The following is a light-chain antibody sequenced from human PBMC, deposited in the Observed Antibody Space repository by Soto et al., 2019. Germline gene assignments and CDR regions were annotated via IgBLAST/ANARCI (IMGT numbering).Light chain of an antibody. Sequence: IQLTQSPSSLSASVGDRVTITCRAGQDISSALAWYQQKPGKAPKLLLYDASSLDAGVPSRFSGSGSGTDFTLSITSLRPEDFATYYCQQFNDFPLTFGGVTKVQIK. V-gene: IGKV1D-13*01. CDR3: QQFNDFPLT. CDR2: DAS. J-gene: IGKJ4*01. CDR1: QDISSA.